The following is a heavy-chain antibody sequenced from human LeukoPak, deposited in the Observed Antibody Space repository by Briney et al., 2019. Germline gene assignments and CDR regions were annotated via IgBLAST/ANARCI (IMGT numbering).Heavy chain of an antibody. CDR3: AKKGKPPGFDP. CDR2: ISYDGSNK. Sequence: GGSLRLSCAASGFTFSSYAMRWVRQAPGKGLEWVAVISYDGSNKYYADSVKGRFTISRDNSKNTLYLQMNSLRAEDTAVYYCAKKGKPPGFDPWGQGTLVTVSS. D-gene: IGHD4-23*01. J-gene: IGHJ5*02. CDR1: GFTFSSYA. V-gene: IGHV3-30-3*02.